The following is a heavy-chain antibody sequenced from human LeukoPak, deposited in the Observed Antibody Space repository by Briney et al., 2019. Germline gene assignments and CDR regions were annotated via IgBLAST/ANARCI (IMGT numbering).Heavy chain of an antibody. D-gene: IGHD6-6*01. CDR2: ISGSSSTI. Sequence: PGGSLRLSCAASGFTFGSYSMNWVRQAPGKGLEWVSYISGSSSTIYYADSVKGRFTISRGNAKNSLYLQMNSLRAEDTAVYYCARGEYSSSPGYFDYWGQGTLVTVSS. CDR3: ARGEYSSSPGYFDY. CDR1: GFTFGSYS. J-gene: IGHJ4*02. V-gene: IGHV3-48*01.